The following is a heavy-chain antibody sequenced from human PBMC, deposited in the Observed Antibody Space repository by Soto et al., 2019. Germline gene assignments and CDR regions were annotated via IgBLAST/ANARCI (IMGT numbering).Heavy chain of an antibody. Sequence: KPSETLSLTCTASGDSFSRYKWSWIRQPPGKGLEYIGYMYSSGYTDYNPSLKSRVTMSLDTSKNQYSLKLTSATAADTAVYYCAREWSAFDYWGQGTLVTVSS. J-gene: IGHJ4*02. CDR3: AREWSAFDY. CDR2: MYSSGYT. D-gene: IGHD2-15*01. V-gene: IGHV4-59*01. CDR1: GDSFSRYK.